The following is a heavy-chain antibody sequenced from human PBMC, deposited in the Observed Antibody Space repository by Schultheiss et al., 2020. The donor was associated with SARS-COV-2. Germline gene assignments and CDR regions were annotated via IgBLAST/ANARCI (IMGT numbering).Heavy chain of an antibody. CDR3: ARTGPGGSFGY. J-gene: IGHJ4*02. V-gene: IGHV3-33*08. CDR1: GFTFSSYA. Sequence: GGSLRLSCAASGFTFSSYAMSWVRQAPGKGLEWVAVIWNDGSNKYYADSVKGRFTISRDNSKNTLYLQMNSLRAEDTAVYYCARTGPGGSFGYWGQGTLVTVSS. D-gene: IGHD1-26*01. CDR2: IWNDGSNK.